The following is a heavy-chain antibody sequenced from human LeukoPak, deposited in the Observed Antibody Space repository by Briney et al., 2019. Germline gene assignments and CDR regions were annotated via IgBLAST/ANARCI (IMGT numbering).Heavy chain of an antibody. CDR1: GGSFSGYY. CDR3: ARLMVRGVMRRGDY. V-gene: IGHV4-34*01. J-gene: IGHJ4*02. CDR2: INHSGST. D-gene: IGHD3-10*01. Sequence: SETLSLTCAVYGGSFSGYYWSWIRQPPGKGLEWIGEINHSGSTNYNPSLKSRVTISVDTSKNQFSLKLSSVTAADTAVYYCARLMVRGVMRRGDYWGQGTLVTVSS.